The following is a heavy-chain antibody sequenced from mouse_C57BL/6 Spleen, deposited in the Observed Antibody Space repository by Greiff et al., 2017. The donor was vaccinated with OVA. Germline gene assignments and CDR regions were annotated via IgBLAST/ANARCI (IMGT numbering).Heavy chain of an antibody. CDR3: TTRGAQATDY. Sequence: EVQLKESGAELVRPGASVKLSCTASGFNIKDDYMHWVKQRPEQGLEWIGWIDPENGDTEYASKFQGKATITADTSSNTAYLQLSSLTSEDTAVYYCTTRGAQATDYWGQGTTLTVSS. D-gene: IGHD3-2*02. V-gene: IGHV14-4*01. CDR1: GFNIKDDY. J-gene: IGHJ2*01. CDR2: IDPENGDT.